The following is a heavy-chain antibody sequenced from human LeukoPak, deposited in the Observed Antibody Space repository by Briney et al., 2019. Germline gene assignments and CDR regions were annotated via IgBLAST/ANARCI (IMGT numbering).Heavy chain of an antibody. J-gene: IGHJ4*02. CDR2: IHTNTENP. D-gene: IGHD4-17*01. CDR3: ARDYGDYAFGY. V-gene: IGHV7-4-1*02. CDR1: GYTFTSYA. Sequence: GASVKVSRKASGYTFTSYAMNWVRQAPGQGLEWMGWIHTNTENPTYAQGFTGRLVFSLDTSVSTAYLQISSLKAEDTAVYYCARDYGDYAFGYWGQGTLVTVSS.